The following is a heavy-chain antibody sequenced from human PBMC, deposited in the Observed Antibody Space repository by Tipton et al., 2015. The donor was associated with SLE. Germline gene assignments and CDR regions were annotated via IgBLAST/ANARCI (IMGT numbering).Heavy chain of an antibody. CDR1: GGSFGGAY. CDR3: ARVQAYEGFDP. V-gene: IGHV4-34*01. CDR2: SISHSGST. J-gene: IGHJ5*02. Sequence: TLSLTCAVSGGSFGGAYWTWIRQPPGKGLEWIGESISHSGSTNYNPSLESRVTISVDVSKNQYSLKLTSVTTADTAVYYCARVQAYEGFDPWGQGTLVTVSS. D-gene: IGHD3-16*01.